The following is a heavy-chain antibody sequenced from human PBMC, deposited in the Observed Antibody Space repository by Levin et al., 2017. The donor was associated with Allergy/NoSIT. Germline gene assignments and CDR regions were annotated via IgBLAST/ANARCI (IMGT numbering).Heavy chain of an antibody. CDR2: IKEDGGEK. Sequence: GESLKISCAASGFTFRSYCMTWVRQAPGKGLEWVANIKEDGGEKYYVDSVRGRFTIFRDDAENSLYLQMNRLRVEDTAVYYCASSSGGKDSGGYLDFWGQGNLVAVSS. CDR3: ASSSGGKDSGGYLDF. J-gene: IGHJ4*02. D-gene: IGHD2-15*01. V-gene: IGHV3-7*01. CDR1: GFTFRSYC.